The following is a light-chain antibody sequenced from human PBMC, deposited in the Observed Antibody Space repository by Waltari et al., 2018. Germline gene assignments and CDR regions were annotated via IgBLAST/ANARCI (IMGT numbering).Light chain of an antibody. CDR3: QQGYNYPFT. Sequence: DTQVTHSPSPLSASVGHTLTITCQASQGIGNNLNWYQQKPGKAPKILIYRASSLQSGIPSRFSGSGSGTDFTLTISSLQPEDFATYYCQQGYNYPFTFGPGTELDIK. V-gene: IGKV1-16*01. J-gene: IGKJ3*01. CDR2: RAS. CDR1: QGIGNN.